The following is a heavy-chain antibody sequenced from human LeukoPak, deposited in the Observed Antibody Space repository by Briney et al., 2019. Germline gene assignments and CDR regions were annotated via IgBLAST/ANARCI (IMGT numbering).Heavy chain of an antibody. CDR2: IKQDGSEK. J-gene: IGHJ4*02. CDR3: ARVSDYIDDY. D-gene: IGHD4-11*01. V-gene: IGHV3-7*01. CDR1: GFTFSNHG. Sequence: GGSLRLSCATSGFTFSNHGMSWVRQAPGKGLEWVANIKQDGSEKYYVDSVKGRFTISRDNAKNSLYLQMNSLRAEDTAVYYCARVSDYIDDYWGQGTLVTVSS.